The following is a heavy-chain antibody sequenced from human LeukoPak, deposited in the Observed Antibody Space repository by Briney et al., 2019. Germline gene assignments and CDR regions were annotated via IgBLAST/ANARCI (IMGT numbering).Heavy chain of an antibody. J-gene: IGHJ3*01. CDR2: INHSGST. CDR1: GGSFSGYY. D-gene: IGHD3-10*01. V-gene: IGHV4-34*01. Sequence: SETLSLTCAVYGGSFSGYYWSWIRQPPGKGLEWIGEINHSGSTNYNPSLKSRVTISVDTSKNQFSLKLSSVTAADTAVYYCARHPGYYGSETWGQGTMVTVSS. CDR3: ARHPGYYGSET.